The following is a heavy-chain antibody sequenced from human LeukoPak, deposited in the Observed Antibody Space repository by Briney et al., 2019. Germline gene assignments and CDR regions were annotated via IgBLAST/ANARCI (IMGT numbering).Heavy chain of an antibody. J-gene: IGHJ4*02. V-gene: IGHV3-30*18. Sequence: PGGSLRLSCAASRFTFSNYGMNWVRQAAGKGLEWVALVSLDGGHIKYADSVKGRFTISRDNSKNMMNLQMNSLRTEDTAVYYCAKADSYENYFDSWGQGTLVTVSS. D-gene: IGHD3-16*01. CDR3: AKADSYENYFDS. CDR2: VSLDGGHI. CDR1: RFTFSNYG.